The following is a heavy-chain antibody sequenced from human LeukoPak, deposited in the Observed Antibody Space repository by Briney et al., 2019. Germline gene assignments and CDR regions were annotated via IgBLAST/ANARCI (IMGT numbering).Heavy chain of an antibody. V-gene: IGHV1-69*05. J-gene: IGHJ3*02. D-gene: IGHD3-22*01. Sequence: SVKVSCKASGGTFSSYAISWVRQAPGQGLEWMGRIIPIFGTANYAQKFQGRVTITTDESTSTAYMELSSLRSEDTAVYYCASSLIDSSGDDAFDIWGQGTMVTVSS. CDR2: IIPIFGTA. CDR1: GGTFSSYA. CDR3: ASSLIDSSGDDAFDI.